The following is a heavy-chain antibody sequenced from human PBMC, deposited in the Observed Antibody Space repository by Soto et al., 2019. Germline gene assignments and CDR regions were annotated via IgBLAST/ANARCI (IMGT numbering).Heavy chain of an antibody. CDR1: GGTFSCYT. CDR3: ARSIAAATKRPLDAFDI. J-gene: IGHJ3*02. CDR2: IIPILGIA. D-gene: IGHD6-13*01. V-gene: IGHV1-69*02. Sequence: QVQLVQSGAEVKKPGSSVKVSCKASGGTFSCYTISWVRQAPGQGLEWMGRIIPILGIANYAQKFQGRVTITADKSTSTAYMDLSSLRSEDTAVYYCARSIAAATKRPLDAFDIWGQGTMVTVSA.